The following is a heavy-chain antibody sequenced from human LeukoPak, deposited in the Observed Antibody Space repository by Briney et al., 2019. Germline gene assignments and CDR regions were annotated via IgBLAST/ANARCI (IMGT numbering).Heavy chain of an antibody. J-gene: IGHJ4*02. Sequence: GGSLRLSCAASGFTVSSNYMSWVRQAPGKGLEWVSVIYSGGSTYYADSVKGRFTISRDNAKNSLYLQMNSLRAEDTAVYYCARDFDYDILTGYLVYWGQGTLVTVSS. CDR2: IYSGGST. CDR1: GFTVSSNY. D-gene: IGHD3-9*01. V-gene: IGHV3-53*01. CDR3: ARDFDYDILTGYLVY.